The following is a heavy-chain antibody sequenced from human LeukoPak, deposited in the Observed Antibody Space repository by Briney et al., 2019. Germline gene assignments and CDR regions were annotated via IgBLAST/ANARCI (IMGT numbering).Heavy chain of an antibody. Sequence: KPSETLSLTSAVYAVSFSGYYWSWIRQPPGQGREWIGEINHSGSTNYNPSLKSRVTISVDTSKNQFSLKLSSVTAADTGVYYCARSDRAGVDYWGQGTLVTVSS. J-gene: IGHJ4*02. V-gene: IGHV4-34*01. CDR2: INHSGST. CDR1: AVSFSGYY. D-gene: IGHD6-13*01. CDR3: ARSDRAGVDY.